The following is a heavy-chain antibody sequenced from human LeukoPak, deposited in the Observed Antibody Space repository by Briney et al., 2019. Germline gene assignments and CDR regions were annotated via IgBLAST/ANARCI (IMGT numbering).Heavy chain of an antibody. CDR3: ARAPGYDYVWGSYRYTDY. CDR2: IYYSGGT. J-gene: IGHJ4*02. Sequence: SETLSLTCTVSGGSISSGDYYWSWIRQPPGKGLEWIGYIYYSGGTYYNPSLKSRVTISVDTSKNQFSLKLSSVTAADTAVYYCARAPGYDYVWGSYRYTDYWGQGTLVTVSS. D-gene: IGHD3-16*02. V-gene: IGHV4-30-4*01. CDR1: GGSISSGDYY.